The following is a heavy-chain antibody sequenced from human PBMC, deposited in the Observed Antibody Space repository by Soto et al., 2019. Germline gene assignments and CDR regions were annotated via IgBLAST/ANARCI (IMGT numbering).Heavy chain of an antibody. CDR2: IGSSSVTI. CDR1: GFTLSNYV. D-gene: IGHD2-8*02. V-gene: IGHV3-48*01. Sequence: GGSLRLSCAASGFTLSNYVMNWVRQAPGKGLEWISCIGSSSVTIFHADSVKGRFTISRDSAKNSLYLQMNSLRAEDTAMYYCARYLSSGPIDYWGQGTVVTTSS. CDR3: ARYLSSGPIDY. J-gene: IGHJ4*01.